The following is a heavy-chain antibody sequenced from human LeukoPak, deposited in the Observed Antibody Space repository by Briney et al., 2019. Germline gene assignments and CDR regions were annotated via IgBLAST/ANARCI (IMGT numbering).Heavy chain of an antibody. J-gene: IGHJ5*02. CDR1: GGSFSDYS. CDR3: ARRFGYYGSVNWFDP. D-gene: IGHD3-10*01. V-gene: IGHV4-34*01. Sequence: PSETLSLTCAVYGGSFSDYSWSWIRQPPGKGLEWIGEINHREGTNYNPSLKSRVTISIDTSKNQFSLKLSSVTAADTAVYYCARRFGYYGSVNWFDPWGQGTLVTVSS. CDR2: INHREGT.